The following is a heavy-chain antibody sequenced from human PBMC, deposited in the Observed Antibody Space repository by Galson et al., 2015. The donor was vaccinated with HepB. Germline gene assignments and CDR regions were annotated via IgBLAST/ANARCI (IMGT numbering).Heavy chain of an antibody. J-gene: IGHJ6*02. Sequence: SLRLSCAASGFTFSSYGMHWVRQAPGKGLEWVAVIWYDGSNKYYADSVKGRFTISRDNSKNTLYLQMNSLRAEDTAVYYCAKESITIFGVVTQYYYYGMDVWGQGTTVTVSS. CDR3: AKESITIFGVVTQYYYYGMDV. V-gene: IGHV3-33*06. CDR1: GFTFSSYG. D-gene: IGHD3-3*01. CDR2: IWYDGSNK.